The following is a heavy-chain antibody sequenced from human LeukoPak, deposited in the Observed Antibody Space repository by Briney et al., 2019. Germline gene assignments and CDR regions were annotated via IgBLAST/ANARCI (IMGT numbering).Heavy chain of an antibody. V-gene: IGHV3-15*01. CDR3: ATDRGYYYGSGSYYNGPTNYYYYGMDV. J-gene: IGHJ6*04. CDR2: IKSKTDGGTT. D-gene: IGHD3-10*01. Sequence: TGGSLRLSCAASGFTFSDAWMSWVRQAPGKGLEWVGRIKSKTDGGTTDYAAPVKGRFTISRDDSKNTVYLQMNSLRTEDSAVFYCATDRGYYYGSGSYYNGPTNYYYYGMDVWGKGTTVTVSP. CDR1: GFTFSDAW.